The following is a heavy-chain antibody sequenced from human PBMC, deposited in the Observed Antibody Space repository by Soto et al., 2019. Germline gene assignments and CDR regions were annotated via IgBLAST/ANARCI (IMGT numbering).Heavy chain of an antibody. CDR3: AKGGRQWLVTSDFNY. V-gene: IGHV3-30*18. Sequence: VQLVESGGGVVQPGRSLRLSCAASGFTFSDYAMHWVRQAPGKGLAWVAVVSHDGRNTHYADSVKGRFTISRDSSENTVPLEMTSLRAEDTAFYYCAKGGRQWLVTSDFNYWGQGALVTVSS. J-gene: IGHJ4*02. CDR2: VSHDGRNT. D-gene: IGHD6-19*01. CDR1: GFTFSDYA.